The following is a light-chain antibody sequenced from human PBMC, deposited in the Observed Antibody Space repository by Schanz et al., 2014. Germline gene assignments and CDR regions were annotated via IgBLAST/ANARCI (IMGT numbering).Light chain of an antibody. J-gene: IGLJ3*02. Sequence: QSALTQPASVSGSPGQSITISCTGTSSDVGGYNYVSWYQQYPGKAPKLMIFGVSYRPSGVSNRFSGSKSGNTASLTISGLQAEDEADYYCSSYTSSSTLVFGGGTKLTVL. CDR1: SSDVGGYNY. V-gene: IGLV2-14*03. CDR3: SSYTSSSTLV. CDR2: GVS.